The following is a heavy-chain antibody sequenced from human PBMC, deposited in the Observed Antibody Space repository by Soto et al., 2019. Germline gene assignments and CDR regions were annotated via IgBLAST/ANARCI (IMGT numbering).Heavy chain of an antibody. D-gene: IGHD2-15*01. CDR3: ARGEEDGGFGY. V-gene: IGHV4-59*01. CDR2: IYYSGST. J-gene: IGHJ4*02. CDR1: GGSISSYY. Sequence: SETLSLACTVSGGSISSYYWSWIRQPPGKGLEWIGYIYYSGSTNYNPSLKSRVTISVDTSKNQFSLKLSSVTAADTAVYYCARGEEDGGFGYWGQGTLVTVSS.